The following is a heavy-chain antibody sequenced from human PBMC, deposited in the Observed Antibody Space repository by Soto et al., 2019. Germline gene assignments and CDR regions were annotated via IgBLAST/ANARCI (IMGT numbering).Heavy chain of an antibody. J-gene: IGHJ4*02. CDR2: ISPSASDT. Sequence: GGSLRLSCAASGFTFSSYAMSWVRQPPGKGLEWVSAISPSASDTLYADSVKGRFTISRDNSQNTLFLQMTSLRADDTAVYYCAKGGYTFAYEWGQGALVTVSS. CDR3: AKGGYTFAYE. D-gene: IGHD5-18*01. V-gene: IGHV3-23*01. CDR1: GFTFSSYA.